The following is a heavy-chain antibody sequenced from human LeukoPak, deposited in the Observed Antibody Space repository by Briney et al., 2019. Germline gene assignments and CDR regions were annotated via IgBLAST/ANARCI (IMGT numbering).Heavy chain of an antibody. CDR1: GYTFTGYY. CDR3: ARDTARITIFGVAKYMDV. J-gene: IGHJ6*03. Sequence: GASVKVSCKASGYTFTGYYMHWVRQAPGQGLEWMGWTNPNSGGTNSAQKFQGRVTMTRDTSISTAYMELSRLRSDDTAVYYCARDTARITIFGVAKYMDVWGKGTTVTVSS. V-gene: IGHV1-2*02. D-gene: IGHD3-3*01. CDR2: TNPNSGGT.